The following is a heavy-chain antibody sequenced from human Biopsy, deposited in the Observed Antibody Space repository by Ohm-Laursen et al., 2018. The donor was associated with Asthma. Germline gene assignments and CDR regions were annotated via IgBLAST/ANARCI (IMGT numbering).Heavy chain of an antibody. Sequence: ATEKISCKTSGYTFNSAGITWVRQAPGQGLGWMGWISVYNGNTKVAQKLQDRVTMITDTSTSTAYMELRSLRSDDTAVYFCARAVDYSHYYGIDVWGQGTTVTVS. J-gene: IGHJ6*02. CDR1: GYTFNSAG. D-gene: IGHD3-10*01. CDR2: ISVYNGNT. CDR3: ARAVDYSHYYGIDV. V-gene: IGHV1-18*01.